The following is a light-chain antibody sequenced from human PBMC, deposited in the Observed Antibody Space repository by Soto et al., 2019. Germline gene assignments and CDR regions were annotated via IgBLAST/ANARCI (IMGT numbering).Light chain of an antibody. J-gene: IGKJ5*01. CDR1: QVISSF. CDR2: AAS. CDR3: QQLNIDSYPIT. V-gene: IGKV1-9*01. Sequence: IQLTQSPSSLSASIGDRVTITCRASQVISSFLAWYQQKPGKAPKLLIYAASTLQSGVPSRFSGSGSGTDFTLTIRSLQPEDFATYYCQQLNIDSYPITFGQGTRLEIK.